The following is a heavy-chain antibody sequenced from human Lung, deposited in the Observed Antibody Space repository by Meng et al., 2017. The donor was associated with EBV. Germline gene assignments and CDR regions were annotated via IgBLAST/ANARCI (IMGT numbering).Heavy chain of an antibody. J-gene: IGHJ4*02. CDR1: PYAFGTYG. CDR2: FVNYRDT. CDR3: VKGTPGRSYCDY. D-gene: IGHD3-10*01. V-gene: IGHV1-18*01. Sequence: VRLLQSGPWVKKPGASLVVSCKASPYAFGTYGISWVRQAPGLGLEWMGWFVNYRDTYPAPKFQDRVTMTTDTHTNTVIMELRSLTSDDTAVYYCVKGTPGRSYCDYWGQGTLVTVSS.